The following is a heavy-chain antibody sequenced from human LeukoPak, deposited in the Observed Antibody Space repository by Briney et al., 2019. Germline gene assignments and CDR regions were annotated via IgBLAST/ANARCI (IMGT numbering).Heavy chain of an antibody. CDR2: IWYDGSHK. D-gene: IGHD3-22*01. Sequence: GGSLRLSCAASGFTFNNYGMHWVRQAPGKGLGWVAVIWYDGSHKYYADSVKGRFTISRDNAKNSLYLQMNSLRAEDTAVYYCATYSSLNRREFQYWGQGTLLTVS. J-gene: IGHJ1*01. CDR1: GFTFNNYG. V-gene: IGHV3-33*03. CDR3: ATYSSLNRREFQY.